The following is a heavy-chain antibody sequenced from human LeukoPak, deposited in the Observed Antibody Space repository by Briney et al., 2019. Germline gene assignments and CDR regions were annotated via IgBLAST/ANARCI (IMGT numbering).Heavy chain of an antibody. Sequence: SQTLSLTCTVSGGSISSGDYYWNWIRQPPGKGLEWIGYIYYSGSTFYNPSLKNRVTISLDTPKNQVFLKLTSVTAADTAVYYCASSYGMDVWGQGTTVTVSS. CDR3: ASSYGMDV. CDR1: GGSISSGDYY. CDR2: IYYSGST. J-gene: IGHJ6*02. V-gene: IGHV4-30-4*01.